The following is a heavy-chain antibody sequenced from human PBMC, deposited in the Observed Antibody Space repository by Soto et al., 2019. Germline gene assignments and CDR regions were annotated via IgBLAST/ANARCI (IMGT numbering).Heavy chain of an antibody. CDR3: TREGSAPYYYYGMDA. Sequence: ASVKVSCKASGYTFTTYGISWVRQAPGQGLEWLGWINTHNGNTNYAQNLQGRVIMTADTSTSTAYMELRSLRSDDTSIYYCTREGSAPYYYYGMDAWGQGTTVTVSS. D-gene: IGHD3-10*01. V-gene: IGHV1-18*01. CDR2: INTHNGNT. J-gene: IGHJ6*02. CDR1: GYTFTTYG.